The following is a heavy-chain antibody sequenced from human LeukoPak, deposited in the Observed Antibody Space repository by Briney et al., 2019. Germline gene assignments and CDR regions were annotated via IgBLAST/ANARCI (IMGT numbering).Heavy chain of an antibody. CDR1: GGSFSDDY. V-gene: IGHV4-34*01. Sequence: SEAPSLTCAVYGGSFSDDYCSWVPQPPGKGLECGGEINHSVITNYSPSLHRRVTISVHTSKNQLSRMITSLPPAHTSRYFCARSRVGPTSGQYYYMDVWGKGATVIVSS. CDR2: INHSVIT. J-gene: IGHJ6*03. CDR3: ARSRVGPTSGQYYYMDV. D-gene: IGHD5-24*01.